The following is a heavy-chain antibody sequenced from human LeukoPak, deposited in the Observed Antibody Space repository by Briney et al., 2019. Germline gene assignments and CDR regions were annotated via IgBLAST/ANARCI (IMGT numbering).Heavy chain of an antibody. V-gene: IGHV3-74*01. CDR1: GFTFSGFW. CDR2: ITEDASNT. D-gene: IGHD4-17*01. J-gene: IGHJ4*02. Sequence: GGSLRLSCAASGFTFSGFWMHWVRQAPGKGLVWVSRITEDASNTTYADPVKGRFTISRDNAKNTLYLQMNSLRAEDTAVYYCARDLAYGVDYWGQGTLVTVSS. CDR3: ARDLAYGVDY.